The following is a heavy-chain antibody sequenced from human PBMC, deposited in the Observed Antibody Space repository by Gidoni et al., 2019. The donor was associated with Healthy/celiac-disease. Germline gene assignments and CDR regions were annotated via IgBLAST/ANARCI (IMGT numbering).Heavy chain of an antibody. CDR3: SRYCSSTSCYSAQDAFDI. J-gene: IGHJ3*02. Sequence: EVQLVESGGGLVQPGGSLRLSCAASGFTVSSNYMSWVRQAPGKGLEWVAGIYSDGSTYYADSVKGRFTISRDNSKNTLYLQMNSLRAEDTSVYYCSRYCSSTSCYSAQDAFDIWGQGTMVTVSS. CDR1: GFTVSSNY. CDR2: IYSDGST. V-gene: IGHV3-66*01. D-gene: IGHD2-2*01.